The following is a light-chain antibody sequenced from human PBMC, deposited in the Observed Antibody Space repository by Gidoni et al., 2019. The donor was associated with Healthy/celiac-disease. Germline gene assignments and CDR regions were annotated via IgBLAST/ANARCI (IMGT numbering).Light chain of an antibody. J-gene: IGKJ1*01. Sequence: AIRMTQSPSSLSASTGYRVPITCRASQGISSYLAWYQQKPGKAPKLLTYAASTLQSGVPSRFSGSGSGTDFTLTISCLQSEDLATYYCQQYYSYPRTFGQGTKVEIK. CDR2: AAS. CDR1: QGISSY. V-gene: IGKV1-8*01. CDR3: QQYYSYPRT.